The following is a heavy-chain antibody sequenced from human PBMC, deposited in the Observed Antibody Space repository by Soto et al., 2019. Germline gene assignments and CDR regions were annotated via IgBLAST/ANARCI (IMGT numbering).Heavy chain of an antibody. CDR3: VQSRCGGDCLEIYSSHAYNGLDV. CDR1: GLSLRTTGVG. V-gene: IGHV2-5*02. J-gene: IGHJ6*02. D-gene: IGHD2-21*02. CDR2: LYWDVDK. Sequence: QVTLKESGPTLVKPTQTLTLTCTVSGLSLRTTGVGVGWVRQPPGKALEWLALLYWDVDKRYSPSLRSRLTIAKDISEQQVVLTRTNMDTVDTATYYCVQSRCGGDCLEIYSSHAYNGLDVWGQGTTVTVSS.